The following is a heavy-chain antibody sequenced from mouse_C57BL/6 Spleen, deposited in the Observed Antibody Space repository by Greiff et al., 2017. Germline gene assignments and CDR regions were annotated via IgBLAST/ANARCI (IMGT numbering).Heavy chain of an antibody. D-gene: IGHD2-1*01. CDR3: AREDYGTFAY. CDR1: GYAFSSSW. V-gene: IGHV1-82*01. CDR2: IYPGDGDT. J-gene: IGHJ3*01. Sequence: QVQLQQSGPELVKPGASVKISCKASGYAFSSSWMNWVKQRPGKGLEWIGRIYPGDGDTNYNGKFKGKATLTSDNAASTAYMQLSSLTSEYSAVYFCAREDYGTFAYGGQGNLVTVSA.